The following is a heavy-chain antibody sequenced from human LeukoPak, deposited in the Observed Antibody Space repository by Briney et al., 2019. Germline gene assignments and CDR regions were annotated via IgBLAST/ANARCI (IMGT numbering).Heavy chain of an antibody. CDR2: INPSGGST. Sequence: ASVKVSCKASGYTFTSYYMHWVRQAPGQGLEWMGVINPSGGSTSYAQKFQGRATMTRDTSTSTFYMELSSLRSEDTAVYYCASSTLSSSSGDFWGQGSLVTVSS. V-gene: IGHV1-46*01. J-gene: IGHJ4*02. CDR1: GYTFTSYY. D-gene: IGHD6-6*01. CDR3: ASSTLSSSSGDF.